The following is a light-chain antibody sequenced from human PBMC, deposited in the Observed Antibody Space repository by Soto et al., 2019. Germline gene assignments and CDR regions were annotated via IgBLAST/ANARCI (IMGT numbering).Light chain of an antibody. V-gene: IGLV2-14*01. Sequence: QSALTQPASISGSPGQSITISCTGTNSDVGGYNYVSWYQQYPGKAPKLMIYDVDNRPSGVSYRFSGSKSGKTASLTISGLQAEDEADYYCSSYTTSSTVVFGGGTKVNVL. J-gene: IGLJ2*01. CDR2: DVD. CDR3: SSYTTSSTVV. CDR1: NSDVGGYNY.